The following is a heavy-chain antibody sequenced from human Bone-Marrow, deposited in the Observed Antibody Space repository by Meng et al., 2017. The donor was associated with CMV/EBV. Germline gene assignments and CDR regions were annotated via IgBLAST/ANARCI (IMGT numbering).Heavy chain of an antibody. D-gene: IGHD2-8*02. CDR1: GFSVSSKF. CDR3: ATRDFAWSHGDFDY. Sequence: GALKISCAASGFSVSSKFMSWVRQAPGKGLEWVSIIYSGGNTYYVDSVRGRFTVYRDISKNTLYLQMDGLGAEDTALYYCATRDFAWSHGDFDYWGQGTLVTVSS. J-gene: IGHJ4*02. CDR2: IYSGGNT. V-gene: IGHV3-53*01.